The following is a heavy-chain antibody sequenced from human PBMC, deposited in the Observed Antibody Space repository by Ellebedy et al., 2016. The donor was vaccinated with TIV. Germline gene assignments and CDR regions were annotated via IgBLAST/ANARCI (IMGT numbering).Heavy chain of an antibody. D-gene: IGHD1-26*01. CDR3: ARVDTMGGGYYYYMDV. CDR1: GFTLSTSW. CDR2: IKEDGSEK. V-gene: IGHV3-7*03. Sequence: GGSLRLSXAASGFTLSTSWMSWVRQAPGKGLEWVANIKEDGSEKSYVDSVKGRFTISRDNSKNTLYLQMNSLRVEDTAVYYCARVDTMGGGYYYYMDVWGKGTTVTVSS. J-gene: IGHJ6*03.